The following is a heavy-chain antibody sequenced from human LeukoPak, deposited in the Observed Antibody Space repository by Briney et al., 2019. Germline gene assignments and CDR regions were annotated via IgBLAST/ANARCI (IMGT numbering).Heavy chain of an antibody. CDR1: GFTVSSNY. Sequence: GGSLRLSCAASGFTVSSNYVSWVRQAPGKGLEWVSVIYSGGSTYYADSVKGRFTISRDNSKNTLYLQMNSLRAEDTAVYYCARDDILTDRWYYYGMDVWGQGTTVTVSS. CDR3: ARDDILTDRWYYYGMDV. D-gene: IGHD3-9*01. CDR2: IYSGGST. V-gene: IGHV3-66*01. J-gene: IGHJ6*02.